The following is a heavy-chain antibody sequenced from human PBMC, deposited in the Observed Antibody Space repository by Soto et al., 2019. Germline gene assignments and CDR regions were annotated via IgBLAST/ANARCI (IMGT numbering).Heavy chain of an antibody. CDR3: ARGGGAARPRSLTILTPFDP. CDR2: IYTSGST. CDR1: GGSISSYY. J-gene: IGHJ5*02. D-gene: IGHD6-6*01. V-gene: IGHV4-4*07. Sequence: SETLSLTCTVSGGSISSYYWSWIRQPAGKGLEWIGRIYTSGSTNYNPSLKSRVTMSVDTSKNQFSLKLSSVTAADTAVYYCARGGGAARPRSLTILTPFDPWGQGTLVTVSS.